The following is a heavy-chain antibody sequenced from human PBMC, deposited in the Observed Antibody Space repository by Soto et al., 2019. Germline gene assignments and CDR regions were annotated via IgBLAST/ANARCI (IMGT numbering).Heavy chain of an antibody. V-gene: IGHV4-34*01. CDR3: ARGADGYNYDFDY. Sequence: SETLSLTCAVYGGSFSGYYWSWIRQPPGKGLEWIGEINHSGSANYNPSLKSRVTISVDTSKNQFSLKLSSVTAADTAVYYCARGADGYNYDFDYWGQGTLVTVS. CDR2: INHSGSA. CDR1: GGSFSGYY. D-gene: IGHD5-12*01. J-gene: IGHJ4*02.